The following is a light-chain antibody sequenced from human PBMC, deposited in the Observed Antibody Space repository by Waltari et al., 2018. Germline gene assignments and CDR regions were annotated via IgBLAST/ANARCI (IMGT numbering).Light chain of an antibody. CDR1: QNLLYNSDNKNY. Sequence: DIVMTQSPDSLAVSLGARVTINFSSSQNLLYNSDNKNYLAWFQQKPGPPPKLLIYWASTRESGVPDRFSGSGSGTEFTLTISSLQAADVAVYYCQQCYSTPYTFGQGTKLEIK. CDR2: WAS. V-gene: IGKV4-1*01. J-gene: IGKJ2*01. CDR3: QQCYSTPYT.